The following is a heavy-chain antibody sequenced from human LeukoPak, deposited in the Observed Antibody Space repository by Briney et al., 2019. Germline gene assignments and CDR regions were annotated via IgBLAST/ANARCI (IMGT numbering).Heavy chain of an antibody. CDR2: INHSGST. Sequence: PSETLSLTCAVYGGSFSGYYWSWIRQPPGKGLERIGEINHSGSTNYNPSLKSRVTISVDTSKNQFSLKLSSVTAADTAVYYCARRYSSSWYQRNYYYYYMDVWGKGTTVTISS. D-gene: IGHD6-13*01. J-gene: IGHJ6*03. CDR1: GGSFSGYY. V-gene: IGHV4-34*01. CDR3: ARRYSSSWYQRNYYYYYMDV.